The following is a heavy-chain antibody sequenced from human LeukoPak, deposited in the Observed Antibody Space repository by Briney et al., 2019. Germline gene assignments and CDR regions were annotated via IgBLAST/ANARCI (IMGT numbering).Heavy chain of an antibody. Sequence: PSETLSLTCTVSGGSISSSSYYWGWIRQPPGKGLEWIGSIYYSGSTYYNPSLKSRVTISADKSKNQFSLRLSSVTAADTAVYYCAREGAYGSGRPNREYHFDYWGQGTLVTVSS. CDR3: AREGAYGSGRPNREYHFDY. D-gene: IGHD3-10*01. CDR2: IYYSGST. CDR1: GGSISSSSYY. J-gene: IGHJ4*02. V-gene: IGHV4-39*07.